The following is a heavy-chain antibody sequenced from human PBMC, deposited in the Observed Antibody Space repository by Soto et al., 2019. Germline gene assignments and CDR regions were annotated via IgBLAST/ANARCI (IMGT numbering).Heavy chain of an antibody. CDR1: GYTFTCYY. J-gene: IGHJ6*02. Sequence: ASVKVSCKASGYTFTCYYMHWVRQAPGQGLEWMGWINPNSGGTNYAQKFQGWVTMTRDTSISTAYMELSRLRSDDTAVYYCARGPPGNVLMVYASHYYYYGMDVWGQGTTVTVSS. V-gene: IGHV1-2*04. CDR2: INPNSGGT. D-gene: IGHD2-8*01. CDR3: ARGPPGNVLMVYASHYYYYGMDV.